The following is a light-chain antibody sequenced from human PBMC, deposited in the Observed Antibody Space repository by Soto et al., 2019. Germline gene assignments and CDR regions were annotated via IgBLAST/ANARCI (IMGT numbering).Light chain of an antibody. CDR3: QQYGSSPLYT. Sequence: EIVLTQSPGTLSLSPGERATLSCRASQSVSSSYLAWYQPKPGQAPRLLIYGASSRATGIPDRFSSSGSGTDFTLTISRLEPEDFAVYYCQQYGSSPLYTFGQCTKLEIK. CDR2: GAS. V-gene: IGKV3-20*01. CDR1: QSVSSSY. J-gene: IGKJ2*01.